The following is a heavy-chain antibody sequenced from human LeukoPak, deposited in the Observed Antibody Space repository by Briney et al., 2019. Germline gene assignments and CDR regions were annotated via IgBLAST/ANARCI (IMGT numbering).Heavy chain of an antibody. CDR1: GFTFSNYA. Sequence: GGSLRLSCAATGFTFSNYAMSWVRQAPGKGLEWVSALGGSGISTYYADSVKGRFTISRDNSRNTLYLQMNSLRDEDTAVYYCARYRGGRGSDFFDYWGQGTLVTVSS. CDR2: LGGSGIST. J-gene: IGHJ4*02. CDR3: ARYRGGRGSDFFDY. D-gene: IGHD3-10*01. V-gene: IGHV3-23*01.